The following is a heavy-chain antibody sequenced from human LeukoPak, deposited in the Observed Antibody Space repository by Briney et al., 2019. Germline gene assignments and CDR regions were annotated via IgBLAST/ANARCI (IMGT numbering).Heavy chain of an antibody. CDR3: ARDRRQLWFEFDY. CDR1: GGTFSSYA. J-gene: IGHJ4*02. CDR2: IIPIFGTA. V-gene: IGHV1-69*05. D-gene: IGHD5-18*01. Sequence: SVKVSCKASGGTFSSYAISWVRQAPGQGLEWMGGIIPIFGTANYAQKFQGRVTITTDESTSTAYMELSSLRSEDTAVYYCARDRRQLWFEFDYWGQGTLVTVSS.